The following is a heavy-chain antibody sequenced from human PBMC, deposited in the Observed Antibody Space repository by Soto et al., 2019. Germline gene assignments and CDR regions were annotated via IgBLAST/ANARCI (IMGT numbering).Heavy chain of an antibody. CDR2: IYTSGST. J-gene: IGHJ4*02. V-gene: IGHV4-4*07. D-gene: IGHD1-26*01. CDR1: GDSMTKSY. CDR3: ARTVGAAYYFDF. Sequence: QVQLQESGPGLVKPSETLSLTCTVSGDSMTKSYWSWIRQPAGKGLEWIGRIYTSGSTNYNPSLKSRVTMSIDTSNNHCSLKLKSATAADTAVYSCARTVGAAYYFDFWGQGALVTVSS.